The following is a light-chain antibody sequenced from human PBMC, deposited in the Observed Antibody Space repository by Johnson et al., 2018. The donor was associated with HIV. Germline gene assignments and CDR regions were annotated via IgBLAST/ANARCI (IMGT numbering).Light chain of an antibody. Sequence: QSVLTQPPSVSAAPGQKVTISCSGSSSNIGNNYVSWYQQLPETAPKLLIYDNNKRPSGIPDRFSGSKSGTSATLGITGLQTGDEADYYCGTWDSSLSALFGTGTKVTVL. J-gene: IGLJ1*01. CDR2: DNN. V-gene: IGLV1-51*01. CDR3: GTWDSSLSAL. CDR1: SSNIGNNY.